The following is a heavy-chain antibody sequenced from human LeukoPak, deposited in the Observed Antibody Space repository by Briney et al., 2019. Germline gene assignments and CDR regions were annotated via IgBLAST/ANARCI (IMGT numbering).Heavy chain of an antibody. CDR1: GYSFTNYY. V-gene: IGHV1-2*06. D-gene: IGHD1-7*01. Sequence: GASVKVSCNTSGYSFTNYYMHWVRLAPGQGLEWMGHIYPNTGGTSYAQRFQGRVTMTSDTSVSTVYMELSSLISDDTAAYYCARENWYYDYWGQGTLVTVSS. J-gene: IGHJ4*02. CDR3: ARENWYYDY. CDR2: IYPNTGGT.